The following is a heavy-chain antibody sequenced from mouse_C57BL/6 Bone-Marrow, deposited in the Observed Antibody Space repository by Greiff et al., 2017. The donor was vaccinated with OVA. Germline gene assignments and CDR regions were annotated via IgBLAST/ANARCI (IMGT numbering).Heavy chain of an antibody. J-gene: IGHJ2*01. D-gene: IGHD1-1*01. CDR3: ARDARTTVVGGNFDY. CDR1: GFTFSDFY. Sequence: EVQLVESGGGLVQSGRSLRLSCATSGFTFSDFYMEWVRQAPGKGLEWIAASRNKANDYTTEYSASVKGRFIVSRDTSQSILYLQMNALRAEDTAMYYCARDARTTVVGGNFDYWGQGTTLTVSS. V-gene: IGHV7-1*01. CDR2: SRNKANDYTT.